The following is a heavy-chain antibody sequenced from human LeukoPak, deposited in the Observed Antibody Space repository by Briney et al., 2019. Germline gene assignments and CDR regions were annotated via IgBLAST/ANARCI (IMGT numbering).Heavy chain of an antibody. CDR2: IYPGDSNT. D-gene: IGHD2-21*01. J-gene: IGHJ4*02. CDR1: GYSFTSYW. CDR3: ARHVASGDQLDY. Sequence: GESLKISCKGSGYSFTSYWIGWVRQMPGKGLXXXXIIYPGDSNTRYSPSFQGQVTISADKSISTAYLQWSSLKASDTAMYYCARHVASGDQLDYWGQGTLVTVSS. V-gene: IGHV5-51*01.